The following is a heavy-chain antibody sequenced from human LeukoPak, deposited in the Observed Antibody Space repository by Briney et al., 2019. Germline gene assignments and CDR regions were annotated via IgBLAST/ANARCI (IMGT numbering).Heavy chain of an antibody. CDR2: IYYSGST. V-gene: IGHV4-59*12. Sequence: ETLSLTCTVSGGSISNYYWSWIRQPPGMGLEWIGYIYYSGSTNYNPSLKSRVTISVDTSKNHFSLKLSSVTAADTAVYYCARGRGSSQFDPWGQGTLVTVSS. CDR1: GGSISNYY. D-gene: IGHD1-26*01. J-gene: IGHJ5*02. CDR3: ARGRGSSQFDP.